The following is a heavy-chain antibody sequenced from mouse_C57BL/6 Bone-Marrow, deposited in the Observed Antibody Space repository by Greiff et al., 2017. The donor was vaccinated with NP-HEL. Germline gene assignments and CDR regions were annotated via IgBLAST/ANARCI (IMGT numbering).Heavy chain of an antibody. CDR2: IRNKANGYTT. Sequence: DVMLVESGGGLVQPGGSLSLSCAASGFTFTDYYMSWVRQPPGKALEWLGVIRNKANGYTTEYSASVKGRFTISRDNSQSILYLQMNALRAEDSATYYCARYASGTYYAMDYWGQGTSVTVSS. J-gene: IGHJ4*01. CDR1: GFTFTDYY. V-gene: IGHV7-3*01. D-gene: IGHD4-1*01. CDR3: ARYASGTYYAMDY.